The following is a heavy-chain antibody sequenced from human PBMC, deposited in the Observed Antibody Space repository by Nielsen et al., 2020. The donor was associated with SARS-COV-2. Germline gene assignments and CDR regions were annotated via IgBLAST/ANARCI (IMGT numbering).Heavy chain of an antibody. CDR1: GYTFTGYY. CDR3: AREVSGYSSGWQYYFDY. D-gene: IGHD6-19*01. Sequence: ASVKVSCKASGYTFTGYYMHWVRQAPGQGLEWMGRINPNSGGTNYAQKFQGWVTMTRDTSISTAYMELSRLRSDDTAVYYCAREVSGYSSGWQYYFDYWGQGTLVTVSS. J-gene: IGHJ4*02. V-gene: IGHV1-2*04. CDR2: INPNSGGT.